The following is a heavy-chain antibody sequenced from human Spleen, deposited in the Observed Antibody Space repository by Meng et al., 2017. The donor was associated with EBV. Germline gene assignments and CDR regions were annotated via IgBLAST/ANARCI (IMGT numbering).Heavy chain of an antibody. D-gene: IGHD3-10*01. Sequence: QVQLQESGPGLVQPSETLSLTCAVYGGSFSDHYWTWIRQPPGKGLEWIGEINHGGSTNCNPSLKSRATISVDTSKNQFSLKLSSVTAADTAVYYCARDGGYASGTYYPIDPWGQGTLVTVSS. CDR3: ARDGGYASGTYYPIDP. V-gene: IGHV4-34*01. CDR1: GGSFSDHY. J-gene: IGHJ5*02. CDR2: INHGGST.